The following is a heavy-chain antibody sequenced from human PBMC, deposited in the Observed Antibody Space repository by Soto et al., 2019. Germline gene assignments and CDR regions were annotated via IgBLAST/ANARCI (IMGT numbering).Heavy chain of an antibody. CDR1: GGSISSSSYY. CDR2: IYYSGST. Sequence: LEPLFLPCTVSGGSISSSSYYWGLIRQPPGKGLEWIGSIYYSGSTYYNPSLKSRVTISVDTSKNQFSLKLSSVTAADTAVYYCARAPIGVVRFDYCGQGTLVTVSS. CDR3: ARAPIGVVRFDY. J-gene: IGHJ4*02. V-gene: IGHV4-39*01. D-gene: IGHD3-3*01.